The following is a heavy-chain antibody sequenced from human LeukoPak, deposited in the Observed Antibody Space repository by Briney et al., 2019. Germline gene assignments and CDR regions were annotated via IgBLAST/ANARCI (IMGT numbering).Heavy chain of an antibody. D-gene: IGHD3-10*01. V-gene: IGHV3-23*01. Sequence: GGSLRLSCAASGFTFSSYAMSWVRQAPGKGLECVSGISGSGGTTYYADSVKGRFTISRDNSKNTVSMQLDSLRVDDTAIYYCTKALFGGMTVWGQGTTVTVSS. CDR3: TKALFGGMTV. J-gene: IGHJ6*02. CDR1: GFTFSSYA. CDR2: ISGSGGTT.